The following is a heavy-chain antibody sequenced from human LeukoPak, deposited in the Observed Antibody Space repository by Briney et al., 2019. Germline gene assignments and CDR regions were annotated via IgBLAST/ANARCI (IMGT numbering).Heavy chain of an antibody. CDR1: GFSFRSYG. Sequence: PGGSLRLSCAASGFSFRSYGMHWVRQAPGKGLEWVAFISHDESNKYYADSVKGRFTISRDNSRNTLYLQMNGLRADDTALYYCAKDYYLPESWGQGTLVIVSS. CDR2: ISHDESNK. J-gene: IGHJ5*02. D-gene: IGHD3-22*01. V-gene: IGHV3-30*18. CDR3: AKDYYLPES.